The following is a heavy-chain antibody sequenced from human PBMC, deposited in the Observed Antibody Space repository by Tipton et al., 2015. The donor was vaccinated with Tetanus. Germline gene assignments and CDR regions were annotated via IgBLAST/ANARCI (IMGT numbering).Heavy chain of an antibody. J-gene: IGHJ6*02. CDR3: ARERIEAFYYHGLDV. CDR1: GGSLRSYY. Sequence: LRLSCTVSGGSLRSYYWSWIRQSPGKGLEWLGYIYFSGHTKYNPSLQSRVTISVDTSKNQFSLQLAFVTAADTAIYYCARERIEAFYYHGLDVWGPGTTVTVSS. V-gene: IGHV4-59*01. D-gene: IGHD2-21*01. CDR2: IYFSGHT.